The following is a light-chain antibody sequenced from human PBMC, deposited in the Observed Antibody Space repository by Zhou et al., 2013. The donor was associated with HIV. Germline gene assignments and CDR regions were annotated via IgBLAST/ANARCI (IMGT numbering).Light chain of an antibody. V-gene: IGKV2-28*01. CDR3: METLQTPFT. Sequence: DIVMTQSPLSLSATPGEPASISCRSSQSLLHSNGYNYLHWYLQKPGQSPQLLIYLGSYRAPGVSDRFSGSGSGTNFTLRISRVEADDIGIYYCMETLQTPFTFGPGTTVDIK. J-gene: IGKJ3*01. CDR2: LGS. CDR1: QSLLHSNGYNY.